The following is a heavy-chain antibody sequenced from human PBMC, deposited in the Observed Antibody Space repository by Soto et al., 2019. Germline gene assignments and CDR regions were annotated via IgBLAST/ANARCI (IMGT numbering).Heavy chain of an antibody. CDR3: GRRDDFWNGYIDY. D-gene: IGHD3-3*01. V-gene: IGHV1-18*01. J-gene: IGHJ4*02. CDR2: ISAYNGKT. Sequence: GASVKVSCKASGGTFSSYAISWVRQAPGQGLEWMGWISAYNGKTNYAQKLQGRVTMTTDTSTSTAYMELRSLRSDDTAVYYCGRRDDFWNGYIDYWGQGTLVTVSS. CDR1: GGTFSSYA.